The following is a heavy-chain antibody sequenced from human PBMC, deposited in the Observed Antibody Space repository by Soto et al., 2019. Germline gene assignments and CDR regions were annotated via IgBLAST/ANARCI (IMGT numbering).Heavy chain of an antibody. V-gene: IGHV1-18*01. Sequence: QVQLVQSGAEVKKPGASVKVSCKASGYTFTSYGISWVRQAPGQVLEWMGWISAYNGNTNYAQKLQGRVTMTTDTSTSTAYMELRSLRSDDTAVYYCARDFRGYSGYDHRNWFDPWGQGTLVTVSS. J-gene: IGHJ5*02. CDR1: GYTFTSYG. CDR2: ISAYNGNT. D-gene: IGHD5-12*01. CDR3: ARDFRGYSGYDHRNWFDP.